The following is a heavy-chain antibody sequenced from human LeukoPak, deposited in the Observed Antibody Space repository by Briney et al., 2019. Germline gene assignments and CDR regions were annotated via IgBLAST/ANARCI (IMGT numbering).Heavy chain of an antibody. V-gene: IGHV1-46*01. CDR2: INPSGGST. Sequence: ASVSVSCKASGYTFTSYYMHWVRQAPGQGLEWMGIINPSGGSTSYAQKFQGRVTMTRDMSTSTVYMELSSLRSEDKAVYYCVRESAYYYMDVWGKGTTVTVSS. CDR1: GYTFTSYY. CDR3: VRESAYYYMDV. J-gene: IGHJ6*03.